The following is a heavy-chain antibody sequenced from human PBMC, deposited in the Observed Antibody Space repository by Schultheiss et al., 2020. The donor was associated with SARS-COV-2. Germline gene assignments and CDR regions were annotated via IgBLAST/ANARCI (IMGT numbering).Heavy chain of an antibody. D-gene: IGHD1-7*01. CDR2: ISYDGKNK. CDR3: AKDITGTTYYFDY. Sequence: GGSLRLSCAASGFTFSSYAMHWVRQAPGKGLEWVAVISYDGKNKYYADSVKGQFTISRDNSKNTLYLQMNSLRAEDTAVYYCAKDITGTTYYFDYWGQGTLVTVSS. V-gene: IGHV3-30*04. J-gene: IGHJ4*02. CDR1: GFTFSSYA.